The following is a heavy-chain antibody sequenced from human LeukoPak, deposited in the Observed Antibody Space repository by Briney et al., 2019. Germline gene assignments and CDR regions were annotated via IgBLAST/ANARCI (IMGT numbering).Heavy chain of an antibody. D-gene: IGHD3-22*01. J-gene: IGHJ4*02. V-gene: IGHV3-15*01. CDR2: IKSKADGGTA. CDR1: GFPFSDVW. Sequence: PGGSLRLSCAASGFPFSDVWMSWVRQAPGKGLEWVGRIKSKADGGTADYAAPLKGRFTFSRDGSKNTLYLEMKSLKTEDTAVYYCTTDWYYYDSSGYYPIFWGQGTLVTVSS. CDR3: TTDWYYYDSSGYYPIF.